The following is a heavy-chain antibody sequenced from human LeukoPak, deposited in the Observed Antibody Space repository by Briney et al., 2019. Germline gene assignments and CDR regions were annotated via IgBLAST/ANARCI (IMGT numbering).Heavy chain of an antibody. J-gene: IGHJ5*02. V-gene: IGHV4-38-2*02. Sequence: SETLSLTCTVSGYSISSDYWGWIRQPPGKGLEWIGSIYHSGSTYYNPSLKSRVTISVDTSKNQFSLKLSSVTAADTAVYYCARRYDWFDPWGQGTLVTVSS. CDR2: IYHSGST. CDR1: GYSISSDY. CDR3: ARRYDWFDP. D-gene: IGHD1-14*01.